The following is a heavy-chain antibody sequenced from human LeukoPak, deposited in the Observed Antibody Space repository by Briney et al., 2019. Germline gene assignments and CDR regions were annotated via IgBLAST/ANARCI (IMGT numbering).Heavy chain of an antibody. CDR3: ARQEVSSSWGSYWFDP. CDR2: IYYSGST. CDR1: GGSISTSSYY. J-gene: IGHJ5*02. V-gene: IGHV4-39*07. Sequence: PSETLSLTCTVSGGSISTSSYYWGWIRQPPGKGLECIGNIYYSGSTYYNPSLKSRVTMSVDTSKNQFSLKLSSVTAADTAVYYCARQEVSSSWGSYWFDPWGQGTLVTVSS. D-gene: IGHD6-13*01.